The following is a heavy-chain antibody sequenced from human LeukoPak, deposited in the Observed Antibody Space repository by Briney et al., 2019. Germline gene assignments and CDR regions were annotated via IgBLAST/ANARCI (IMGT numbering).Heavy chain of an antibody. J-gene: IGHJ6*03. D-gene: IGHD3-10*01. V-gene: IGHV4-59*01. CDR3: ARTIHPTMVRGVISYYYYYMDV. Sequence: SETLSLTRTVSGGSISSYYWSWIRQPPGKGLEWIGYIYYSGSTNYNPSLKSRVTISVDTSKNQFSLKLSSVTAADTAVYYCARTIHPTMVRGVISYYYYYMDVWGKGTTVTISS. CDR1: GGSISSYY. CDR2: IYYSGST.